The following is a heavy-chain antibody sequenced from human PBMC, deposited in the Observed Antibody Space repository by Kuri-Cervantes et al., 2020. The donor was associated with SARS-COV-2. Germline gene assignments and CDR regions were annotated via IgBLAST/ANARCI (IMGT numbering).Heavy chain of an antibody. Sequence: ASVKVSCKVSGYTLTELSMHWVRQAPGKGLEWMGGFDPEDGETIYAQKFQGRVTMTEDTSTSTAYMELRSLGSDDTAVYYCARGHENYYDGSGYYLDYWGQGTLVTVSS. J-gene: IGHJ4*02. V-gene: IGHV1-24*01. CDR1: GYTLTELS. CDR2: FDPEDGET. CDR3: ARGHENYYDGSGYYLDY. D-gene: IGHD3-22*01.